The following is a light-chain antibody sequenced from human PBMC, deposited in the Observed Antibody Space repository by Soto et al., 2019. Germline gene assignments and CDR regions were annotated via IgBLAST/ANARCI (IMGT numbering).Light chain of an antibody. CDR2: AAS. Sequence: IPMTQSPSSRSVSVGDRVPMTCRSGETISTFWNVYQDKQGKAPKLLIYAASTLQDGVASRLSGSGSGTDFTITINSLQPEDFASYYCQQSYDISPITFGQGTRLEI. V-gene: IGKV1-39*01. CDR3: QQSYDISPIT. CDR1: ETISTF. J-gene: IGKJ5*01.